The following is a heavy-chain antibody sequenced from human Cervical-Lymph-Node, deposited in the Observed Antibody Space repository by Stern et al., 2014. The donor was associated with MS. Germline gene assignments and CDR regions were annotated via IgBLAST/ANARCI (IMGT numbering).Heavy chain of an antibody. Sequence: VQLEESGAEGKKPGASVKVSCKASGYTFTSHYMHWVRQAPGQGLEWVGIINPSGDSASYAQKFQGRVTMTRDTSTSTVYMELSSLRSEDTAVYYCASGTGSKRPTGNYWGQGTLVTVSS. D-gene: IGHD3/OR15-3a*01. CDR2: INPSGDSA. V-gene: IGHV1-46*01. CDR1: GYTFTSHY. CDR3: ASGTGSKRPTGNY. J-gene: IGHJ4*02.